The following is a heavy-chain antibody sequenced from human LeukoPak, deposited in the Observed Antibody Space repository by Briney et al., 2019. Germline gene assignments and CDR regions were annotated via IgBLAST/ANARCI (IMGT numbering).Heavy chain of an antibody. CDR1: GFTFSSYA. V-gene: IGHV3-30-3*01. CDR3: AKGMWDGYYFYYIMDV. CDR2: ISYDGSNK. Sequence: PGRSLRLSCAASGFTFSSYAMHWVRQAPGKGLEWVAVISYDGSNKYYADSVKGRFTISRDNSKSTLYLQMNSLRAEDTAVYYCAKGMWDGYYFYYIMDVWGQGTTVTVSS. J-gene: IGHJ6*02. D-gene: IGHD1-26*01.